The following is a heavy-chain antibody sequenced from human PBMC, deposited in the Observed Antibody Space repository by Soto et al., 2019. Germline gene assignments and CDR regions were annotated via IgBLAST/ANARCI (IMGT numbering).Heavy chain of an antibody. V-gene: IGHV3-7*01. J-gene: IGHJ6*03. CDR2: IKQDGSEK. Sequence: GGSLRLSCAASGFTFSSYWMSWVRQAPGKGLEWVANIKQDGSEKYYVDSVKGRFTISRDNAKNSLYLQMNSLRAEDTAVYYCARAAAAGGHYYYMDVWGKGTTVTVSS. CDR3: ARAAAAGGHYYYMDV. CDR1: GFTFSSYW. D-gene: IGHD6-13*01.